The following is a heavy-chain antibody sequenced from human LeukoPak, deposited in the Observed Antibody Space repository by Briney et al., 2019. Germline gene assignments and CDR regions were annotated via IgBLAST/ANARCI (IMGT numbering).Heavy chain of an antibody. CDR3: ARAGWLQSSWDYNGMDV. D-gene: IGHD5-12*01. V-gene: IGHV4-59*01. Sequence: SETLSLTCTVSGGSISSYYWSWIRQPPGKGLEWIGYIYYSGSTNYNPSLKSRVTISVDTSKNQFSLKLSSVTAADTAVYYCARAGWLQSSWDYNGMDVWGQGTTVTVSS. CDR1: GGSISSYY. CDR2: IYYSGST. J-gene: IGHJ6*02.